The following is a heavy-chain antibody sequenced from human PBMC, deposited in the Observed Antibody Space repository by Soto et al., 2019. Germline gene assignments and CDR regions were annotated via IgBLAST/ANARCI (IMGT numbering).Heavy chain of an antibody. CDR3: AKRRDDNSGFYWDY. V-gene: IGHV3-23*04. D-gene: IGHD3-22*01. J-gene: IGHJ4*02. CDR1: GFTFSTHW. CDR2: ILASGDNT. Sequence: EVQLVESGGGLVQPGGSLRLSCAASGFTFSTHWMHWVRQAPGKGLVWVSSILASGDNTFYADSVKGRFTISRDNSKNTLFLHMNSLRAEDTAVYYCAKRRDDNSGFYWDYWGQGTVVTASS.